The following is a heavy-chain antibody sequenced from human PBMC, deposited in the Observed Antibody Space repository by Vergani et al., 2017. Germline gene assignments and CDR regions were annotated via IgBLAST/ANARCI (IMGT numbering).Heavy chain of an antibody. Sequence: QVQLQESGPGLVKSSQTLSLLCSVSCGPIRSRCYHWARTRQPAGKGLEGVGRINKSGNPYYNLSRKSRVALSVDTSTNQFSLKLSPVTAADTAVYFCARDAACRGGSCLDCWGQGILVTVSS. J-gene: IGHJ4*02. CDR1: CGPIRSRCYH. V-gene: IGHV4-61*02. CDR2: INKSGNP. CDR3: ARDAACRGGSCLDC. D-gene: IGHD2-15*01.